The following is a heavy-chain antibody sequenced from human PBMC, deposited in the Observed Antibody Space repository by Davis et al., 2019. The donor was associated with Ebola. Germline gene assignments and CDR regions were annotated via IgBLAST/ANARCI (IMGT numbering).Heavy chain of an antibody. D-gene: IGHD3-22*01. CDR2: INCDGRTT. CDR1: GFTFTGDW. Sequence: PGGSLRLSCAASGFTFTGDWMHWVRQAPGKGLVWVSRINCDGRTTNYADSVKGRFTVSRDNAKNTRYLQMNSLRAEDTAVYYCARGGYYDSGGFKSRRKYYYGMDVWGQGTTVTVSS. V-gene: IGHV3-74*01. J-gene: IGHJ6*02. CDR3: ARGGYYDSGGFKSRRKYYYGMDV.